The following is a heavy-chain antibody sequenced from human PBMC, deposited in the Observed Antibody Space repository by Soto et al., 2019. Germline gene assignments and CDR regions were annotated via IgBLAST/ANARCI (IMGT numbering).Heavy chain of an antibody. Sequence: EVQVLESGGGLVQPGGSLRLSCAATGFTFSDFAMSWVRQAPGKGLEWVSRIYGGGNGPHYADSVKGRVTISRDNSKHTLYLQLSSLRAEDKAVYYCAKMEGMDPWAYSFDYWGQGTLVTVSS. V-gene: IGHV3-23*01. CDR2: IYGGGNGP. CDR1: GFTFSDFA. CDR3: AKMEGMDPWAYSFDY. D-gene: IGHD2-2*03. J-gene: IGHJ4*02.